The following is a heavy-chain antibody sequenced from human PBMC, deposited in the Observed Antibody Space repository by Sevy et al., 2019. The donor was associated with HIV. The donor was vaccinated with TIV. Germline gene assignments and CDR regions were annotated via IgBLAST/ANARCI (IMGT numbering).Heavy chain of an antibody. CDR1: GFTFDHHA. V-gene: IGHV3-9*01. CDR3: AREGLAPYVYGADV. D-gene: IGHD3-10*02. Sequence: GGSLRLFCAASGFTFDHHAMYWVRQAPGKGLEWVSGINWNSVSIGYADSVKGRFTISRDNAKNSLYLHLNSLRADDTALYYCAREGLAPYVYGADVWGQGTAVTVSS. CDR2: INWNSVSI. J-gene: IGHJ6*02.